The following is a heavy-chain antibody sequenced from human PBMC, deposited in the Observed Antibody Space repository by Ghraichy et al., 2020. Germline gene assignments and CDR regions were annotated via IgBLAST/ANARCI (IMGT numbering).Heavy chain of an antibody. Sequence: SETLSLTCTVSGGSISSYYWSWIRQPPGKGLEWIGYIYYSGSTNYNPSLKSRVTISVDTSKNQFSLKLSSVTAADTAVYYCAREMITFGGVIVSSAWGQGTLVTVSS. CDR2: IYYSGST. D-gene: IGHD3-16*02. V-gene: IGHV4-59*01. CDR3: AREMITFGGVIVSSA. CDR1: GGSISSYY. J-gene: IGHJ5*02.